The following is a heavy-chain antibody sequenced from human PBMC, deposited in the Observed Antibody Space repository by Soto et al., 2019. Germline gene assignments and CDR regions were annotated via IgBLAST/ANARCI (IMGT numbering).Heavy chain of an antibody. Sequence: SETLSLTCAVSGYSIASGYYWAWIRQSPGKGLEWIGSIYHAGSVYYNPSLNSRVAVSLDTSKNHFSLKLTSVTAADTAVFYCARTFDYYGMDVWGQGTTVT. J-gene: IGHJ6*02. V-gene: IGHV4-38-2*01. CDR3: ARTFDYYGMDV. CDR2: IYHAGSV. CDR1: GYSIASGYY.